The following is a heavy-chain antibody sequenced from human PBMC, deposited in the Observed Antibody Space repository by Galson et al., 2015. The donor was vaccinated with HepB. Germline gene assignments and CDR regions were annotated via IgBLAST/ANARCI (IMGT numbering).Heavy chain of an antibody. V-gene: IGHV3-23*01. Sequence: SLRLSCAASGFTFNSYAMAWVRQAPGKGLEWVSVVTSGGDNTSYADSVKGRVIVSRDNSRNTLYLQTSSLRADDTAVYYCVTTVRGINYWGQGTLLTVSS. CDR1: GFTFNSYA. CDR3: VTTVRGINY. J-gene: IGHJ4*02. D-gene: IGHD3-10*01. CDR2: VTSGGDNT.